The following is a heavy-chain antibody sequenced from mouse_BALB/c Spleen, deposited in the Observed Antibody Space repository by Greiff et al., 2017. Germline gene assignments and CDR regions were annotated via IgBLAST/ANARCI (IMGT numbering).Heavy chain of an antibody. CDR2: IDPANGNT. V-gene: IGHV14-3*02. Sequence: VQLQQSGAELVKPGASVKLSCTASGFNIKDTYMHWVKQRPEQGLEWIGRIDPANGNTKYDPKFQGKATITADTSSNTAYLQLSSLTSEDTAVYYCASPIYDGYYVDYWGQGTTLTVSS. D-gene: IGHD2-3*01. J-gene: IGHJ2*01. CDR1: GFNIKDTY. CDR3: ASPIYDGYYVDY.